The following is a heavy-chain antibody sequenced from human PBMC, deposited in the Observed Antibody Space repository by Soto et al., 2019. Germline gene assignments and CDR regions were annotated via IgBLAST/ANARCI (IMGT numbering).Heavy chain of an antibody. CDR1: GGSISSGGYY. CDR2: IYYSGST. D-gene: IGHD6-13*01. J-gene: IGHJ6*02. CDR3: ALIKQQLAYGMDV. V-gene: IGHV4-31*03. Sequence: QVQLQESGPGLVKPSQTLSLTCTVSGGSISSGGYYWTWIRQHPGKGLEWIGYIYYSGSTYYNPSLKSRVTISVYSSKNPFSLKLSSVTAADTAVYYCALIKQQLAYGMDVWGQGTTVTVSS.